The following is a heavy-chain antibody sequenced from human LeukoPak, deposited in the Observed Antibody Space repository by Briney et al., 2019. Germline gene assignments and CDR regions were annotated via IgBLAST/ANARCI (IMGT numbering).Heavy chain of an antibody. CDR1: GGSISSGGYY. Sequence: SQTLSLTCTVSGGSISSGGYYWSWIRQPAGKGLEWIGRIYTSGSTNYNPSLKSRVTMSVDTSKNQFSLKLSSVTAADTAVYYCARGRIAARPLFDYWGQGTLVTVSS. CDR3: ARGRIAARPLFDY. J-gene: IGHJ4*02. D-gene: IGHD6-6*01. CDR2: IYTSGST. V-gene: IGHV4-61*02.